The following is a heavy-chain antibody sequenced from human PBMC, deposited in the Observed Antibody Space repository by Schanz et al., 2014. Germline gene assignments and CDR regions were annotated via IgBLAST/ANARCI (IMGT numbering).Heavy chain of an antibody. J-gene: IGHJ4*02. Sequence: QVQLVESGGGVVQPERSLRLSCAASGFNFANHAIHWVRQAPGKGLEWVGFISFDGRNTGYAHSVKGRFTISRDNSKNTVYLQMNSLRTDDTAMYYCARDPNTSAWLPYFDTWGQGTLVTVSS. D-gene: IGHD6-19*01. V-gene: IGHV3-30*03. CDR2: ISFDGRNT. CDR1: GFNFANHA. CDR3: ARDPNTSAWLPYFDT.